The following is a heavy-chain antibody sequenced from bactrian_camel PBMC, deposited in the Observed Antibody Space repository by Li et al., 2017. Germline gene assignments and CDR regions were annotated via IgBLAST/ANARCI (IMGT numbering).Heavy chain of an antibody. Sequence: VQLVESGGGSVQAGGSLRLSCSASGYSFIRDCMGWFRQAPGKEREEVAAIYTDGGITYYDDSVKGRFTFAQDNAENANAVSPEMNSLKPEDTATYFCNVGLCGTWPPGQDNYWGHGTQVTVS. CDR1: GYSFIRDC. J-gene: IGHJ4*01. V-gene: IGHV3S40*01. CDR2: IYTDGGIT. D-gene: IGHD2*01. CDR3: NVGLCGTWPPGQDNY.